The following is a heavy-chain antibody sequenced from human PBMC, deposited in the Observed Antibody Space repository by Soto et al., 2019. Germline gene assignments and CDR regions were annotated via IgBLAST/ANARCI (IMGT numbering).Heavy chain of an antibody. J-gene: IGHJ6*02. CDR1: GDSVSSNSAA. D-gene: IGHD1-7*01. Sequence: LSLTCAISGDSVSSNSAAWNWIRQSPSRGLEWLGRTYYRSKWYNDYAVSVKSRITINPDTSKNQFSLQLNSVTPEDTAVYYCASEDVGGLTGTPSGYGMDVWGQGTTVTVSS. CDR2: TYYRSKWYN. CDR3: ASEDVGGLTGTPSGYGMDV. V-gene: IGHV6-1*01.